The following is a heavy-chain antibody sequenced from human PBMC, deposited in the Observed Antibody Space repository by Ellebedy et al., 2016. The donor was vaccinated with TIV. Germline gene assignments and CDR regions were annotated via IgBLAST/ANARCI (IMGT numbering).Heavy chain of an antibody. CDR2: IANRPNSYTT. V-gene: IGHV3-72*01. Sequence: GESLKISCAASRFTFSDHYMDWVRQAPGKGLEWVGRIANRPNSYTTEYAASVKGRFTISRDDSKNSLYLQMNSLKTEDTAVYYCARDPFDYWGQGALVTVSS. CDR3: ARDPFDY. J-gene: IGHJ4*02. CDR1: RFTFSDHY.